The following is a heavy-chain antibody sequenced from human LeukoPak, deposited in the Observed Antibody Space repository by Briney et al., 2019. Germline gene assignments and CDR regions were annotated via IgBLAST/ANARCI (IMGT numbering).Heavy chain of an antibody. D-gene: IGHD3-9*01. CDR1: GGSISSYY. Sequence: SETLSLTCIVSGGSISSYYWSWIRQPPGKGLEWIGYIYYSGSTNYNPSLKSRVTISVDTSKNQFSMKLSSVTAADTVVYYCARLWAYYDILTGYYGPNWFDPWGQGTLVTVSS. CDR2: IYYSGST. J-gene: IGHJ5*02. CDR3: ARLWAYYDILTGYYGPNWFDP. V-gene: IGHV4-59*08.